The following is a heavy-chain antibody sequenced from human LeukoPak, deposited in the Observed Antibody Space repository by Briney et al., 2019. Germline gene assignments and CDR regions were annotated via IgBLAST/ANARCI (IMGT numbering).Heavy chain of an antibody. Sequence: GGSLRLSCTTSGFTFSSYSMNWVRQAPGKGLEWVSFISSSSSYIYYADSVKGRFTISRDNAKNSLYLQMSSPRAEDAAVYYCARGVGSAYYYYFDYWGRGTLVTVSS. CDR3: ARGVGSAYYYYFDY. CDR2: ISSSSSYI. J-gene: IGHJ4*02. V-gene: IGHV3-21*01. D-gene: IGHD3-22*01. CDR1: GFTFSSYS.